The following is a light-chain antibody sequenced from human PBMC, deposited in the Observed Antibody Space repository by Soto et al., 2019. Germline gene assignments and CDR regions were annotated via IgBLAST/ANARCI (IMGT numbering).Light chain of an antibody. CDR2: EVS. Sequence: QSVLTQPASVSGSHGQSITISCTGISSDVGGYKYVSWYQQHPGKVPKLMIYEVSNRPSGVSNRFSGSKSGNTASLSISGLQAEDEAEYYCSSYTRSTTLNVLFGGGTQLTVL. CDR3: SSYTRSTTLNVL. J-gene: IGLJ2*01. V-gene: IGLV2-14*01. CDR1: SSDVGGYKY.